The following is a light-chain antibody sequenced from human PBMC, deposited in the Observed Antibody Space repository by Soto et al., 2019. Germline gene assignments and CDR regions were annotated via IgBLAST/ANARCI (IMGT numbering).Light chain of an antibody. Sequence: DIQMTQTPSSLSASVGDRVTIACEASQDISNYLHWYQQKPGKAPKLLIYGASTLESGVPSRFSGRGSGTDFTLTISSLQPEDFATYFCQQADSFPLTFGGGTKVDI. CDR1: QDISNY. J-gene: IGKJ4*01. CDR3: QQADSFPLT. CDR2: GAS. V-gene: IGKV1-12*01.